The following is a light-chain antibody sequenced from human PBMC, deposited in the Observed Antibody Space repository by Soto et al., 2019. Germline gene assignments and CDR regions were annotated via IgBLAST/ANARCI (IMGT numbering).Light chain of an antibody. Sequence: EVVLSQSPGTLSLSPGERATLSCGASQSVTNSYLAWYQQKPGQAPRLLIYGASSRATGIPDRFSGSGSGTDFTLTISRLEPEDFAVYYCQQYGTPARTFGQGTTVEVK. CDR1: QSVTNSY. CDR3: QQYGTPART. V-gene: IGKV3-20*01. J-gene: IGKJ1*01. CDR2: GAS.